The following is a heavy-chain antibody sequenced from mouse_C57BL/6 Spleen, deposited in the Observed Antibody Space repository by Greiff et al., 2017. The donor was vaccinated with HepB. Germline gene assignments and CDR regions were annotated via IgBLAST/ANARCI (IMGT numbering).Heavy chain of an antibody. CDR2: ISYDGSN. Sequence: EVKLMESGPGLVKPSQSLSLTCSVTGYSITSGYYWNWIRQFPGNKLEWMGYISYDGSNNYNPSLKNRISITRDTSKNQFFLKLNSVTTEDTATYYCAKGGYPYYFDCWGQGTTLTVSS. J-gene: IGHJ2*01. CDR3: AKGGYPYYFDC. D-gene: IGHD2-2*01. V-gene: IGHV3-6*01. CDR1: GYSITSGYY.